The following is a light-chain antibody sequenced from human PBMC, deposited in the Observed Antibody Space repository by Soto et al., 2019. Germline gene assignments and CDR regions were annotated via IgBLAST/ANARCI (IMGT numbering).Light chain of an antibody. V-gene: IGLV1-44*01. CDR3: ASWDDSLNGYV. CDR2: GND. CDR1: SSNLGAPHD. Sequence: QSVLTQPPSVSGAPGQTVIISCSGSSSNLGAPHDVNWYQQVPGTAPKLLIYGNDHRPSGVPDRFFASKSGTSASLGISGLQFDDEADFYCASWDDSLNGYVFGTGTKVTVL. J-gene: IGLJ1*01.